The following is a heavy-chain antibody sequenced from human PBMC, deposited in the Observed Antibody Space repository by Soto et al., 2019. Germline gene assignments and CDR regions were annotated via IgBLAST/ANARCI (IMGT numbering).Heavy chain of an antibody. J-gene: IGHJ4*02. Sequence: PSETLSLTCIVSGDSIKTNQWGWIRQPPGKGLEWIAYISNSGTANHNPSLKSRVTMPIDMARNQFSLHLNSVTAADTAVYYCARDHMGSFDYCGEGIMVTVYS. D-gene: IGHD3-10*01. CDR2: ISNSGTA. CDR1: GDSIKTNQ. V-gene: IGHV4-59*01. CDR3: ARDHMGSFDY.